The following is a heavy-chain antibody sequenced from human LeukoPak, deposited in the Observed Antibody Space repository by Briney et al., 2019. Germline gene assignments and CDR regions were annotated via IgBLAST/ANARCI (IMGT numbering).Heavy chain of an antibody. J-gene: IGHJ4*02. CDR2: ISYDGSNK. CDR1: GFTFCSYA. V-gene: IGHV3-30*04. Sequence: GGSLRLSCAASGFTFCSYAMHWVRQAPGKGLEWVAVISYDGSNKYYADSVKGRFTISRDNSKNTLYLQMNSLRAEDTAVYYCARGGRGEAVARSPPNYWGQGTLVTVSS. D-gene: IGHD6-19*01. CDR3: ARGGRGEAVARSPPNY.